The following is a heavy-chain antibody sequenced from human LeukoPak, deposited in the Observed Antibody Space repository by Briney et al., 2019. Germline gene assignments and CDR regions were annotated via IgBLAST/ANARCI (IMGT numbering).Heavy chain of an antibody. CDR1: GFTFSSYA. J-gene: IGHJ4*02. Sequence: PGGSLRLSCEASGFTFSSYAMSWVRQAPGKGLEWVSAISGSGGSTYYADSVKGRFTISRDNSKNTLYLQMNSLRAEDTAVYYCAKFDGYSYGYDYWGQGTLVTVSS. V-gene: IGHV3-23*01. CDR3: AKFDGYSYGYDY. D-gene: IGHD5-18*01. CDR2: ISGSGGST.